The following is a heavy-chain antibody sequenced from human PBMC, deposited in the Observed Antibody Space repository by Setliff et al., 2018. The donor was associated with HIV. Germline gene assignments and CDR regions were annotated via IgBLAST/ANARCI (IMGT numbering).Heavy chain of an antibody. V-gene: IGHV1-58*01. Sequence: ASVKVSCKASGFTFSNSAVLWVRQARGQRPEWIGWIVVGSGNTNYAQMFYERVTITRDMSTSTAYMELSSLRSEDTAVYYCARAGRRTGHSYTWFDPWGQGTLVTVSS. CDR2: IVVGSGNT. D-gene: IGHD3-16*01. J-gene: IGHJ5*02. CDR1: GFTFSNSA. CDR3: ARAGRRTGHSYTWFDP.